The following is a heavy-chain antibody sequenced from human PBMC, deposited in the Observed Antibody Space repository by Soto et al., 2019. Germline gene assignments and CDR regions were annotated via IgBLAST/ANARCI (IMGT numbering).Heavy chain of an antibody. CDR2: IWYDGSNK. V-gene: IGHV3-33*01. J-gene: IGHJ6*02. Sequence: PGGSLRLSCAASGFTFSSYGMHWVRQAPGKGLEWVAVIWYDGSNKYYADSVKGRFTISRDNSKNTLYLQMSSLRAEDTAVYYCARDKAVRYYYYGMDVWGQGTTVTDSS. CDR1: GFTFSSYG. D-gene: IGHD4-4*01. CDR3: ARDKAVRYYYYGMDV.